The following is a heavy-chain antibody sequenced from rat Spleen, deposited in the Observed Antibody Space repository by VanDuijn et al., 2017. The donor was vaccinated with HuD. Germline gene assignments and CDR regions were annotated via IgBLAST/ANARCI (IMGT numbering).Heavy chain of an antibody. Sequence: VQLVESGGGLVQPGKSLKLSCSASGFTFSSYGMHWIRQAPGKGLDWVAYISSASGTVYADAVKGRFTISRDNAKNTLYLQLNRLKSEDTAIYYCARLGVTYYFDYWGQGVMVTVSS. CDR1: GFTFSSYG. CDR2: ISSASGT. CDR3: ARLGVTYYFDY. J-gene: IGHJ2*01. V-gene: IGHV5-62*01.